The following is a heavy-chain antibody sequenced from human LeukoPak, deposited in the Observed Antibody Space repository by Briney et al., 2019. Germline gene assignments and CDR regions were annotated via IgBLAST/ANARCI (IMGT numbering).Heavy chain of an antibody. J-gene: IGHJ6*02. V-gene: IGHV4-31*03. D-gene: IGHD2-2*01. CDR1: GGSISSGGYY. CDR2: IYYSGST. Sequence: SETLSLTCTVSGGSISSGGYYWSWIRQHPGKGLEWIGYIYYSGSTYYNPSLKSRVTISVDTSKNQFSLKLSSVTAADTAVYYCARDPGGGYCSSTSCPVDGMDVWGQGTTVTVSS. CDR3: ARDPGGGYCSSTSCPVDGMDV.